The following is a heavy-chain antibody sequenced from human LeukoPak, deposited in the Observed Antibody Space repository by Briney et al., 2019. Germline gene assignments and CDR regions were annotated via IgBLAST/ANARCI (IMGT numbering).Heavy chain of an antibody. CDR1: GGSISSSSYC. V-gene: IGHV4-39*01. D-gene: IGHD6-6*01. CDR2: IYYSGST. CDR3: ARRTQQRVPGATYAFDI. J-gene: IGHJ3*02. Sequence: SETLSLTCTVSGGSISSSSYCWGWIRQPPGKGLEWIGSIYYSGSTYYNPSLKSRVTISVDTSKNQFSLKLSSVTAADTAVYYCARRTQQRVPGATYAFDIWGQGTMVTVSS.